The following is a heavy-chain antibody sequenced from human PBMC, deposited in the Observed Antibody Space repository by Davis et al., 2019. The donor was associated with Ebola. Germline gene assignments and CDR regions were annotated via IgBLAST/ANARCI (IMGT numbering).Heavy chain of an antibody. CDR3: ARGPTVQGLDY. V-gene: IGHV4-34*01. D-gene: IGHD1-1*01. CDR1: GGSFSGYY. CDR2: INHSGST. Sequence: LSLTCAVYGGSFSGYYWSWIRQPPGKGLEWIGEINHSGSTNYNPSLKSRVTISVDTSKNQFSLKLSSVTAADTAVYYCARGPTVQGLDYWGQGTLVTVSS. J-gene: IGHJ4*02.